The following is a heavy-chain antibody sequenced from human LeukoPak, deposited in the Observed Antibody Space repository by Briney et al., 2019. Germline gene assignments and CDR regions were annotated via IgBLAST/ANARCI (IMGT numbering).Heavy chain of an antibody. V-gene: IGHV3-7*01. CDR2: INQDGYEK. CDR1: GFTFSSHW. Sequence: GGSLRLSCAASGFTFSSHWMSWVRQAPGKRLECVANINQDGYEKYYVDSVKGRFTVSRDNAKNSLYLQMNSLRAEDTAVYYSARDSEYSSIFAFDIWGPGTVVTVSS. J-gene: IGHJ3*02. CDR3: ARDSEYSSIFAFDI. D-gene: IGHD3-3*02.